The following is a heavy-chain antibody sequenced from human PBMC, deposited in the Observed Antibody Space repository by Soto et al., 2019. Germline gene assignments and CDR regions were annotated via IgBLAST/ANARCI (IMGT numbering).Heavy chain of an antibody. D-gene: IGHD5-12*01. CDR3: ARHGGGSKYYFDY. CDR2: IYYSGST. CDR1: GGSISSYY. Sequence: SETLSLTCTVSGGSISSYYWSWIRQPPGKGLEWIGHIYYSGSTNYNPSLKSRVTISVDTSKNQFSLKLSSVTAADTAVYYCARHGGGSKYYFDYWGQGTLVTVSS. J-gene: IGHJ4*02. V-gene: IGHV4-59*08.